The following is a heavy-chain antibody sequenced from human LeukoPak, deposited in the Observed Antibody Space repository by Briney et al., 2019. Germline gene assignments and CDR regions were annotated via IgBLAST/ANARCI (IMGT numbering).Heavy chain of an antibody. V-gene: IGHV1-2*02. Sequence: GASVKVSCKASGYTFTAYYIHWVRQAPGQGLEWMGWVSPNSGGTKYTQNFEGRVTMTRDTSISTAYMEVSRLRSDDTAVYYCARDLDYNDNSDYDSFDVWGQGTMVTVSS. J-gene: IGHJ3*01. CDR1: GYTFTAYY. D-gene: IGHD3-22*01. CDR2: VSPNSGGT. CDR3: ARDLDYNDNSDYDSFDV.